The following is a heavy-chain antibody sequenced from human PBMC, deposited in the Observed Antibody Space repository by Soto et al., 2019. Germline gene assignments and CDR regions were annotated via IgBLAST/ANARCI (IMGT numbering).Heavy chain of an antibody. CDR2: INHSGNT. Sequence: PSETLSLTCAVYGASRSDNYCNWLRQPPGKGLEWIGEINHSGNTNYNPSLRSRVTISIDTSKNQLSLNLRSVSAADTAVYYCARGRGEFAAWGQGTPVTVSS. J-gene: IGHJ5*02. CDR1: GASRSDNY. CDR3: ARGRGEFAA. V-gene: IGHV4-34*01. D-gene: IGHD2-21*01.